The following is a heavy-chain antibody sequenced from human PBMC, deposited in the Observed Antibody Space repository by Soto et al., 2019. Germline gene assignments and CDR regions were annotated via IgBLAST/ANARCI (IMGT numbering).Heavy chain of an antibody. CDR2: FDPEDGET. CDR3: ATSITVTTPGRGYLFYYYMDV. V-gene: IGHV1-24*01. D-gene: IGHD1-7*01. J-gene: IGHJ6*03. Sequence: ASVKVSCKVSGYTLTELSMQWVRQAPGKGLEWMGSFDPEDGETIYAQRFQGRVTVAEDTSTDTAYMELSSLRSEDTAVYYCATSITVTTPGRGYLFYYYMDVWGKGTTVTVSS. CDR1: GYTLTELS.